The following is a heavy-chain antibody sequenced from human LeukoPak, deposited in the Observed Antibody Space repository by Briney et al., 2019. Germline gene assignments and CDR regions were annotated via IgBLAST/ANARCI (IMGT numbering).Heavy chain of an antibody. V-gene: IGHV3-48*01. CDR1: GFTFSSDS. D-gene: IGHD1-26*01. J-gene: IGHJ4*02. Sequence: GGSLRLSCAASGFTFSSDSMNWVRQAPGKGLEWVSYISSSSGTIYYADSVKGRFTISRDNAKNSLYLQMNSLRAEDTAVYFCARGGSYSIAIGYWGQGTLVTVSS. CDR2: ISSSSGTI. CDR3: ARGGSYSIAIGY.